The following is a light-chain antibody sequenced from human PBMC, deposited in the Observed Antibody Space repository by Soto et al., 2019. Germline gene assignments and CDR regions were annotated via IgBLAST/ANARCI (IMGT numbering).Light chain of an antibody. CDR1: QSLLHTDGKTY. CDR3: LKTIPPLLT. CDR2: EVF. J-gene: IGKJ4*01. Sequence: DVVMTQTPLSLSVTPGQPASISCKSSQSLLHTDGKTYLYWYLQKPGHPPQLLIYEVFNRFSGVPDRFSGSGSGTDFTLKISRVEAEDVGTYYCLKTIPPLLTFGGGNKVE. V-gene: IGKV2D-29*01.